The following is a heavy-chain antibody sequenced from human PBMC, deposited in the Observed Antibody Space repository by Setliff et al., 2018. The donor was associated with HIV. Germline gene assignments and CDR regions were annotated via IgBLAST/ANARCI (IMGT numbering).Heavy chain of an antibody. CDR3: AKDSSDWSDG. Sequence: HPGGSLRLSCAASGFTFSNFAMSWVRQAPGKGLEWVSAISGGGGKTDYADSVKGRFTISRDNSKNTLYLQMNSLRADDTAVYYCAKDSSDWSDGWGQGTLVTVSS. CDR2: ISGGGGKT. CDR1: GFTFSNFA. J-gene: IGHJ5*02. V-gene: IGHV3-23*01. D-gene: IGHD3-22*01.